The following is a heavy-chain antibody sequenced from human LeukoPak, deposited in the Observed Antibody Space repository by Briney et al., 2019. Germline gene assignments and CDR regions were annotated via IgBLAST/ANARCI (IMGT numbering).Heavy chain of an antibody. J-gene: IGHJ4*02. V-gene: IGHV3-23*01. D-gene: IGHD7-27*01. CDR1: GFTFSSYA. Sequence: GGSLSLSCAASGFTFSSYAMSWVRQAQGQGLEWVSAICGSGGSTYYADSVKGRFTISGDNSKNTLFLQMNSLRAEDTAVYYCAKAGDYRKYYFDYWGQGTMVTVSS. CDR2: ICGSGGST. CDR3: AKAGDYRKYYFDY.